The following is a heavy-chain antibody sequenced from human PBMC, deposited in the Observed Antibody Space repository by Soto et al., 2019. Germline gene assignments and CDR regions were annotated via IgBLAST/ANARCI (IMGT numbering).Heavy chain of an antibody. Sequence: PGESLKISCKGSGYSFTSYWIGWVRQMPGKGLEWMGIIYPGDSDTRYSPSFQGQVTISADKSISTAYLQWSSLKASDTAMYYCATRTTVVPNYYYGMDVWGQGTTVTVSS. J-gene: IGHJ6*02. D-gene: IGHD4-17*01. V-gene: IGHV5-51*01. CDR1: GYSFTSYW. CDR2: IYPGDSDT. CDR3: ATRTTVVPNYYYGMDV.